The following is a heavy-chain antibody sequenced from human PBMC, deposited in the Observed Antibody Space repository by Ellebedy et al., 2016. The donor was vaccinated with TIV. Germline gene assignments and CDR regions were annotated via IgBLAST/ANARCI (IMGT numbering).Heavy chain of an antibody. Sequence: GESLKISCVASGFTFSSYAMSWVRQAPGKGLEWFSTISSTGSRTYYADSVEGRFIISRDNYKKTLYLQMNSLRAEDTAVYYCAKGSGWFDYWGQGTLVTVSS. CDR2: ISSTGSRT. V-gene: IGHV3-23*01. D-gene: IGHD6-19*01. J-gene: IGHJ4*02. CDR3: AKGSGWFDY. CDR1: GFTFSSYA.